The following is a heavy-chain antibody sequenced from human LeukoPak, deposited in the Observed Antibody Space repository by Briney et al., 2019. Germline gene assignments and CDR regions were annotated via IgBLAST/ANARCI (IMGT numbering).Heavy chain of an antibody. CDR2: IKQDGSEK. D-gene: IGHD4-11*01. CDR3: ARDFQQSLDY. V-gene: IGHV3-7*01. CDR1: GVTFSSYW. Sequence: GGSLRLSCAASGVTFSSYWMSWVRQAPGKGLEWVANIKQDGSEKYYVDSVKGRFTISRDNSKNTLYLQMSTLRPEDTAVYYCARDFQQSLDYWGQGTLVTVSS. J-gene: IGHJ4*02.